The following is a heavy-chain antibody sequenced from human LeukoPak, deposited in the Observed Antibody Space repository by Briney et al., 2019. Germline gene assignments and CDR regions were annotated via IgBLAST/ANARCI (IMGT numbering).Heavy chain of an antibody. Sequence: GGSLRLSCAASGFTFSSYGMHWVRQAPGKGLEWVAVISYDGSNKYYADSVKGRFTISRDNSKNTLYLQMNSLRAEDTAVYYCAKDSVDTAVVTSGFDYWGRGTLVTVSS. D-gene: IGHD5-18*01. J-gene: IGHJ4*02. CDR3: AKDSVDTAVVTSGFDY. CDR2: ISYDGSNK. V-gene: IGHV3-30*18. CDR1: GFTFSSYG.